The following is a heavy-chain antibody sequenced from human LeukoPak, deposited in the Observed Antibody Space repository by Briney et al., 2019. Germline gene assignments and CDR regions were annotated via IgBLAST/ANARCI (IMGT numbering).Heavy chain of an antibody. CDR1: GFTFSSHA. Sequence: PGGSLRLSCAASGFTFSSHAMSWVRQAPGKGLEWVSAISGSGGSTYYADSVKGRFTISRDNSKNTLYLLMNSLRAEDTAVYYCAKDGPLVVTAPGHYWGQGTLVTVSS. V-gene: IGHV3-23*01. D-gene: IGHD2-21*02. CDR3: AKDGPLVVTAPGHY. CDR2: ISGSGGST. J-gene: IGHJ4*02.